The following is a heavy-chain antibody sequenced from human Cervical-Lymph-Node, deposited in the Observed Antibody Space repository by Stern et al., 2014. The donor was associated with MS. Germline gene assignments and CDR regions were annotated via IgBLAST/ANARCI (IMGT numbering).Heavy chain of an antibody. J-gene: IGHJ3*02. CDR3: ARDLVAATRRGSFDI. Sequence: EVQLEESGGGLVQPGGSLRLSCAASGFTFSSYWMTWVRPSPGKGLEWVANIKHDGSEQYYANPMKGRFSISRDNAKNSLYLQMNSLRVEDTAVYYCARDLVAATRRGSFDIWGQGTMVTVSS. CDR1: GFTFSSYW. CDR2: IKHDGSEQ. D-gene: IGHD1-26*01. V-gene: IGHV3-7*01.